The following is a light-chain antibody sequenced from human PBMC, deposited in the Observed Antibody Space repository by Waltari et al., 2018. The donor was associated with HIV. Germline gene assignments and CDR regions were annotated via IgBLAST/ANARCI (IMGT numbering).Light chain of an antibody. CDR2: SAS. Sequence: DIQVTQSPSSLSAYTGDTVIITCRASQHIKNDLNWYHHKPAASPRLLIYSASGLESAVPARFTSSAAETEYNFTIRGLQSENSATYYCQPSHAPPLTFGGGTKVEIK. CDR3: QPSHAPPLT. CDR1: QHIKND. V-gene: IGKV1-39*01. J-gene: IGKJ4*01.